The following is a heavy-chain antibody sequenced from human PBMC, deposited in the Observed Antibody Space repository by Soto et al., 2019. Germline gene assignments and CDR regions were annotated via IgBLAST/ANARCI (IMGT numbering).Heavy chain of an antibody. Sequence: SSETLSLTCTVSGGAISIGDYYLRWIRQPPGKGLEWIGYIYYSGSTYYNPSLKSRVTISVDTSKNKFSLKLSYVTAADTAVYYCARQWGIEVAGQSYWDQGPLVTVSS. CDR3: ARQWGIEVAGQSY. CDR2: IYYSGST. CDR1: GGAISIGDYY. V-gene: IGHV4-30-4*01. D-gene: IGHD6-19*01. J-gene: IGHJ4*02.